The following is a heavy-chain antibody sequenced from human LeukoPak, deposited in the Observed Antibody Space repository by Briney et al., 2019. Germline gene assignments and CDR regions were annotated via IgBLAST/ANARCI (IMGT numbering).Heavy chain of an antibody. CDR1: GGTFSSYA. J-gene: IGHJ6*03. CDR3: SRGVLLEWLLFGFYYYMDV. V-gene: IGHV1-69*13. CDR2: IIPIFGTA. D-gene: IGHD3-3*01. Sequence: SVKVSCKASGGTFSSYAISLVRQAPGQGLEWMGGIIPIFGTANYAQKFQGRVTITADESTSTAYMELSSLRSEDTAVYYCSRGVLLEWLLFGFYYYMDVWGKGTTVTVSS.